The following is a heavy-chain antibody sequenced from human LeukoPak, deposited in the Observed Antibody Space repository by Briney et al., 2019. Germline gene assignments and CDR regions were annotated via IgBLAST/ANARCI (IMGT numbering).Heavy chain of an antibody. V-gene: IGHV3-13*05. J-gene: IGHJ6*02. Sequence: RGAPRHSCVDSRDSLSSTDIHRGRDRTQGGLEWISDIGTAGDLYYPGSVKGRFNISRENANNSLYLQMNSLRAGDTAVYYCARDGSGMDVWGQGTTVTVSS. CDR1: RDSLSSTD. CDR3: ARDGSGMDV. D-gene: IGHD1-26*01. CDR2: IGTAGDL.